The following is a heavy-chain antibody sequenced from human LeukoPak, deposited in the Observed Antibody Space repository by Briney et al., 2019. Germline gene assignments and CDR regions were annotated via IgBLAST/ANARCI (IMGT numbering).Heavy chain of an antibody. D-gene: IGHD3-22*01. CDR2: IRCDGSNK. CDR3: ARVLHKRNYDSSGFYVY. CDR1: GFTFSSYG. Sequence: GGSLRLSCAASGFTFSSYGMHWVRQAPGKGLEWVAFIRCDGSNKYYADSVKGRFTISRDNSKNTLYLQMNSLRAEDTAVYYCARVLHKRNYDSSGFYVYWGQGTLVTVSS. J-gene: IGHJ4*02. V-gene: IGHV3-30*02.